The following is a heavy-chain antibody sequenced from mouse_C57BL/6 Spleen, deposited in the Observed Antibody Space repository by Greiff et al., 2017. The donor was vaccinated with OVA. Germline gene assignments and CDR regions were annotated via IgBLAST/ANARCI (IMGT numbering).Heavy chain of an antibody. CDR1: GFTFTSYW. CDR2: IDPADGET. V-gene: IGHV1-52*01. D-gene: IGHD1-1*01. Sequence: QVQLQQPGAELVRPGSSVKLSCTASGFTFTSYWMHWVKQRPIQGLEWIGNIDPADGETHYTQKFKGKATLTVDKSSNTAYMQLRSLTSEDSAVYSSANNYCGYHYAMDDWGQGTSVTVSS. CDR3: ANNYCGYHYAMDD. J-gene: IGHJ4*01.